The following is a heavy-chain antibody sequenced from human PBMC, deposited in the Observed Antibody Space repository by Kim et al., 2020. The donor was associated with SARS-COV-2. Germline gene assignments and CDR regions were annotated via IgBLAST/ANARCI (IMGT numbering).Heavy chain of an antibody. J-gene: IGHJ4*02. D-gene: IGHD2-8*01. CDR3: SSGLVLSMVSH. CDR2: LHPFGYT. Sequence: GGSLRLSCAVSGLTVSSDYMSWVRQAPGTGLEWVSFLHPFGYTYFTDSVKGRFTLSTDNSKNTLFLPMIILLSHDTAVFFCSSGLVLSMVSHLVPGTLVT. CDR1: GLTVSSDY. V-gene: IGHV3-53*01.